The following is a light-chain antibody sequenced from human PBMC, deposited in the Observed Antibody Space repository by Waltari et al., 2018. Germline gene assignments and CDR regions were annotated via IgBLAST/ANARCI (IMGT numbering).Light chain of an antibody. CDR1: SSDVGSYNL. CDR3: CSYAGSSTFWV. Sequence: QSALTQPASVSGSPGQSITISCTGTSSDVGSYNLFSWYQQHPGKAPKLMIYEGSKRPSGVSMRFSGSKSGNTASLTIAGLQAEDEADYYCCSYAGSSTFWVFGGGTKLTVL. J-gene: IGLJ3*02. CDR2: EGS. V-gene: IGLV2-23*03.